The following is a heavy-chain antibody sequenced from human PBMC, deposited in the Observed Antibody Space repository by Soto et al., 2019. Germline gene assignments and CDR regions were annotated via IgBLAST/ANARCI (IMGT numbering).Heavy chain of an antibody. D-gene: IGHD6-6*01. Sequence: VQLVQSGAEVTKPGESLKISCKASGYSFTDYWIGWVRQLPGTGLEWMGIIYPGDSDPKYSPSIQGQVTMSADKSISTAYRQRNSRKAPDTARNYCARDGLSSSSPLAHWGQGAPVTASS. CDR3: ARDGLSSSSPLAH. CDR1: GYSFTDYW. J-gene: IGHJ4*02. V-gene: IGHV5-51*01. CDR2: IYPGDSDP.